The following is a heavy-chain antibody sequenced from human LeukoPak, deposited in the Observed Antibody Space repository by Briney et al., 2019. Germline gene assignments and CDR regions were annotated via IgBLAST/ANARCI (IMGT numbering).Heavy chain of an antibody. V-gene: IGHV1-18*01. CDR2: NSAYNGNT. CDR3: ARDRGGLRYFDWLSWFDP. Sequence: GASVKVSCKASGYTFTSYGISWVRQAPGQGLEWMGWNSAYNGNTNYAQKLQGRVTMTTDTSTSTAYMELRSLRSDDTAVYYCARDRGGLRYFDWLSWFDPWGQGTLVTVSS. D-gene: IGHD3-9*01. J-gene: IGHJ5*02. CDR1: GYTFTSYG.